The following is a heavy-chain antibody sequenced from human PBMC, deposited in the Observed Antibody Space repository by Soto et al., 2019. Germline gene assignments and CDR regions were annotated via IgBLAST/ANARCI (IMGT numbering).Heavy chain of an antibody. J-gene: IGHJ4*02. Sequence: QVQLVESGGGVVQPGRSLRLSCAASGFTFSSYGMHWVRQAPGKGLEWVAVIWYDGSNKYYADSVKGRFTISRDNSKNTLYLQMNSLRAEDTAVYYCARGLVLWFNQYYFDYWGQGTLVTVSS. CDR2: IWYDGSNK. CDR1: GFTFSSYG. D-gene: IGHD3-10*01. CDR3: ARGLVLWFNQYYFDY. V-gene: IGHV3-33*01.